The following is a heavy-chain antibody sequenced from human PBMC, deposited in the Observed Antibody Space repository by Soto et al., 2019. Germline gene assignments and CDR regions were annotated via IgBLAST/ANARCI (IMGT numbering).Heavy chain of an antibody. D-gene: IGHD1-1*01. CDR3: VRDGTKTLRDWFDP. J-gene: IGHJ5*02. CDR1: GASISGFY. V-gene: IGHV4-4*07. Sequence: SETLSLTCTVSGASISGFYWSWIRKSAGKGLEWIGRIYATGTTDYNPSLKSRVMMSVDTSKKQFSLKLRSVTAADMAVYYCVRDGTKTLRDWFDPWGQGISVTVS. CDR2: IYATGTT.